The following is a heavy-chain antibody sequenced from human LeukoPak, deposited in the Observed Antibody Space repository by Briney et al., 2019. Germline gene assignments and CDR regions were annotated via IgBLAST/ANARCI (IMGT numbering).Heavy chain of an antibody. D-gene: IGHD3-10*02. CDR1: GFTFSSYW. Sequence: GGSLRLSCAASGFTFSSYWMAWVRQAPGKGLEWVANIKQDGSQKNYADSVKGRFIISRDNAQDSLYLQMNSLRVEDTAVYYCARDVHGALDYWGQGTLVTVSS. CDR2: IKQDGSQK. J-gene: IGHJ4*02. CDR3: ARDVHGALDY. V-gene: IGHV3-7*01.